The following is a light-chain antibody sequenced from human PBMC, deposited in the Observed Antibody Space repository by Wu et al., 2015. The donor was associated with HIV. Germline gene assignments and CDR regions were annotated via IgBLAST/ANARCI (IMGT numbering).Light chain of an antibody. V-gene: IGKV3-11*01. J-gene: IGKJ1*01. Sequence: EIVLTQSPATLSLSPGERATLSCRASQSVSSSLAWYQQKPGQAPRLLIYDASNRATGIPARFSGSGSGTDFTLIISRLEPEDFAVYYCQQYGSSPLTFGQGTKVEI. CDR3: QQYGSSPLT. CDR2: DAS. CDR1: QSVSSS.